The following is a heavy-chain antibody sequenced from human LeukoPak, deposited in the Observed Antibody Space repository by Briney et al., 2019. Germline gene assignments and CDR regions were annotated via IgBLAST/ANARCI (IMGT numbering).Heavy chain of an antibody. J-gene: IGHJ4*02. CDR1: GYSISSGYY. CDR3: ARYYYDSSGYYLGDYFDY. V-gene: IGHV4-38-2*02. Sequence: SETLSLTCTVSGYSISSGYYWGWIRQPPGKGLEWIGSIYHSGSTYYNPSLKSRVTISVDTSKNQFSLKLSSVTDADTAVYYCARYYYDSSGYYLGDYFDYWGQGTLVTVSS. D-gene: IGHD3-22*01. CDR2: IYHSGST.